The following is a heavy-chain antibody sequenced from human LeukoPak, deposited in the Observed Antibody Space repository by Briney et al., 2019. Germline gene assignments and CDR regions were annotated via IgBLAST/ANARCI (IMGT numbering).Heavy chain of an antibody. V-gene: IGHV3-23*01. Sequence: GGSLRLSCAASGFTFSTFAMIWVRQPPGKGLEWVSAISGSGGNTYYADSVKGRFTISRDNSKNTLYLQMNSLRAEDTAVYYCAKDRRAGSYDYWGQGTLVTVSS. D-gene: IGHD3-10*01. CDR1: GFTFSTFA. CDR2: ISGSGGNT. J-gene: IGHJ4*02. CDR3: AKDRRAGSYDY.